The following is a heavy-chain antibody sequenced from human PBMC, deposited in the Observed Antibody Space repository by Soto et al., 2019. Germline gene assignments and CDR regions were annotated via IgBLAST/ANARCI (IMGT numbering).Heavy chain of an antibody. CDR2: IYYSGST. J-gene: IGHJ4*02. D-gene: IGHD6-13*01. CDR3: ARAAPGYSSSWYFDY. Sequence: QVQLQESGPGLVKPSQTLSLTCTVSGGSISSGGYYWSWIRQHPGKGLEWIGYIYYSGSTYYNPSLKRRVTISVDTSKNQFSLKLSSVTAADTAVYYCARAAPGYSSSWYFDYWGQGTLVTVSS. V-gene: IGHV4-31*03. CDR1: GGSISSGGYY.